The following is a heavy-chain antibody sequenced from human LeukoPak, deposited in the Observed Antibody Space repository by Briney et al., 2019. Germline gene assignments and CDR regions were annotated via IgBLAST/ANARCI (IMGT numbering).Heavy chain of an antibody. Sequence: ASVKVSCKASGYTFTGYYMHWVRQAPGQGLEWMGWINPNSGGTNYAQKFQGRVTMTRDTSISTAYMELSRLRSDDTAVYYCARDFTGRLCSSTSCYYYYYMNVWGKGTTVTVSS. CDR3: ARDFTGRLCSSTSCYYYYYMNV. CDR1: GYTFTGYY. D-gene: IGHD2-2*01. J-gene: IGHJ6*03. CDR2: INPNSGGT. V-gene: IGHV1-2*02.